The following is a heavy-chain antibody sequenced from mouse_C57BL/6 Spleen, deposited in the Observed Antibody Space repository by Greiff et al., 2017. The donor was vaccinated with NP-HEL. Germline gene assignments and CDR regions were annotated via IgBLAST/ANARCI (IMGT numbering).Heavy chain of an antibody. CDR1: GFTFTDYY. D-gene: IGHD6-5*01. Sequence: EVMLVESGGGLVQPGGSLSLSCAASGFTFTDYYMSWVRQPPGQALEWLGFIRNKANGYTTEYSASVKGRFTISRDNSQSILYLQMNALRAEDSATYYCASQSPYYAMDYWGQGTSVTVSS. CDR3: ASQSPYYAMDY. J-gene: IGHJ4*01. CDR2: IRNKANGYTT. V-gene: IGHV7-3*01.